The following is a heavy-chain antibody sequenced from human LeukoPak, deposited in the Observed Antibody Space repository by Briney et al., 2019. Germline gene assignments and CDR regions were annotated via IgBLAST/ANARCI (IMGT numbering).Heavy chain of an antibody. J-gene: IGHJ6*02. Sequence: GASVKVSCKASGYTFTGYYMHWVRQAPGQGLEWMGWINPNSGGTNYAQKFQGWVTMTRDTSISTAYMELSRLRSDDTAVYYCAREDIVVVPAAIGGMDVWGQGTMVTVSS. CDR1: GYTFTGYY. D-gene: IGHD2-2*02. CDR2: INPNSGGT. CDR3: AREDIVVVPAAIGGMDV. V-gene: IGHV1-2*04.